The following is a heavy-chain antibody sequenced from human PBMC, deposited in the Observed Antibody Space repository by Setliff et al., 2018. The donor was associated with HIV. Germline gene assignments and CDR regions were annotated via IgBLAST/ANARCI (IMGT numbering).Heavy chain of an antibody. Sequence: PGGSLRLSCAASGFTFGTYDISWVRQAPGKGLEWVSSISWSSSFIHYADSVKGRFTISRDNAKDSLFLQMNSLRAEDTAVYYCARVGSCSGGDCYFFDHWGQGTLVTVSS. CDR3: ARVGSCSGGDCYFFDH. CDR2: ISWSSSFI. D-gene: IGHD2-15*01. CDR1: GFTFGTYD. V-gene: IGHV3-21*04. J-gene: IGHJ4*02.